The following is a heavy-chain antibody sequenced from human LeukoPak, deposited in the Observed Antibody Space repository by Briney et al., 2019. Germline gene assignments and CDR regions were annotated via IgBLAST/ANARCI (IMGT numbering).Heavy chain of an antibody. CDR1: GFAVSSNY. CDR2: IYSGGST. V-gene: IGHV3-66*01. Sequence: GGSLRLSCAASGFAVSSNYMSWVRQAPGKGLEWVSVIYSGGSTYYADSVKGRFTISRDNSKNTLYLQMNSLRAEDTAVYYCARDPRGYYDSSGYYTWGQGTLVTVSS. J-gene: IGHJ4*02. CDR3: ARDPRGYYDSSGYYT. D-gene: IGHD3-22*01.